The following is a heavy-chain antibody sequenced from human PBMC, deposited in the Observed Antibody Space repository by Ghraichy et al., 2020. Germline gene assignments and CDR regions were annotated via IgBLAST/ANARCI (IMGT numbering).Heavy chain of an antibody. Sequence: GGSLRLSCAASGFTFSSYAMSWVRQAPGKGLEWVSAISGSGGSTYYADSVKGRFTISRDNSKNTLYLQMNSLRAEDTAVYYCAKRMAAAGTGNSYYFDYWGQGTLVTVSS. CDR3: AKRMAAAGTGNSYYFDY. J-gene: IGHJ4*02. V-gene: IGHV3-23*01. D-gene: IGHD6-13*01. CDR2: ISGSGGST. CDR1: GFTFSSYA.